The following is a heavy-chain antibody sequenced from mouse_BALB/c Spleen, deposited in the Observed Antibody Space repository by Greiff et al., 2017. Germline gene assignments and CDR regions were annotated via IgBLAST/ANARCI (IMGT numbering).Heavy chain of an antibody. V-gene: IGHV14-3*02. D-gene: IGHD2-4*01. J-gene: IGHJ4*01. CDR1: GFNIKDTY. CDR2: IDPANGNT. Sequence: VQLQQSGAELVKPGASVKLSCTASGFNIKDTYMHWVKQRPEQGLEWIGRIDPANGNTKYDPKFQGKATITADTSSNTAYLQLSSLTSEDTAVDYCARGYDYDGGMDYWGQGTSVTVSS. CDR3: ARGYDYDGGMDY.